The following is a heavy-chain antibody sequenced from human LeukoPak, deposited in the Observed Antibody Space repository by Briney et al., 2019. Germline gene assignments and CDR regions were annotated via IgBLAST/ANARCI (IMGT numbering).Heavy chain of an antibody. D-gene: IGHD3-3*01. CDR1: GGSFSGYY. CDR2: INHSGST. J-gene: IGHJ6*03. CDR3: AKAGRDFWSGYSPYYYYYMDV. V-gene: IGHV4-34*01. Sequence: SETLSLTCAVYGGSFSGYYWSWIRQPPEKGLEWIGEINHSGSTNYNPSLKSRATISVDTSKNQFSLTLSSVTAADTAVYYCAKAGRDFWSGYSPYYYYYMDVWGKGTTVTVSS.